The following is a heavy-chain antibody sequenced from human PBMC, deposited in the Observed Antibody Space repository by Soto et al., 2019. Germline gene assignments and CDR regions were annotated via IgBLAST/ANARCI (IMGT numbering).Heavy chain of an antibody. D-gene: IGHD3-22*01. V-gene: IGHV4-30-4*01. CDR2: IYYSGST. J-gene: IGHJ4*02. CDR3: ARALGKLYYYDSSGLFDY. Sequence: QVQLQESSPGLVKPSQTLSLTCTVSGGSISSGDYYWSWIRQPPGKGLEWIGYIYYSGSTYYNPSRKSRVTISVDTSKSQFSLKLSSVTAADAAVYYCARALGKLYYYDSSGLFDYWGQGTLVTVSS. CDR1: GGSISSGDYY.